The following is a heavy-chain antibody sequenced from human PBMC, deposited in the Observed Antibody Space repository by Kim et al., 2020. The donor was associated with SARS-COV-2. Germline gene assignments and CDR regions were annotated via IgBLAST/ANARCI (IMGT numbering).Heavy chain of an antibody. CDR3: AREEGSGSYYPNYFDY. V-gene: IGHV4-4*02. Sequence: SETLSLTCAVSGGSISSSNWWSWVRQPPGKGLEWIGEIYHSGSTNYNPSLKSRVTISVDKSKNQFSLKLSSVTAADTAVYYCAREEGSGSYYPNYFDYWGQGTLVTVSS. J-gene: IGHJ4*02. CDR2: IYHSGST. CDR1: GGSISSSNW. D-gene: IGHD1-26*01.